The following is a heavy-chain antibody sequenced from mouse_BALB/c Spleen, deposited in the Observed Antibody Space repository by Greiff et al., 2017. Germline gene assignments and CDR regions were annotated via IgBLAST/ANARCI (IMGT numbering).Heavy chain of an antibody. CDR1: GYSITSDYA. V-gene: IGHV3-2*02. D-gene: IGHD2-1*01. Sequence: EVQLQESGPGLVKPSQSLSLTCTVTGYSITSDYAWNWIRQFPGNKLEWMGYISYSGSTSYNPSLKSRISITRDTSKNQFFLQLNSVTTEDTATYYCAKFPYGNYEAWFAYWGQGTLVTVSA. CDR3: AKFPYGNYEAWFAY. J-gene: IGHJ3*01. CDR2: ISYSGST.